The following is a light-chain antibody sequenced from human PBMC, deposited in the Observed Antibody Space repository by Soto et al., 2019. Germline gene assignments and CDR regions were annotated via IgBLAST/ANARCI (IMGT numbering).Light chain of an antibody. J-gene: IGKJ3*01. CDR1: EDINNY. Sequence: DIQMTQSPSSLSASVGDRVTITCQATEDINNYLIWYQQKPGRAPKLLIYDASNLETGVPSRFSGSGSGTEFFLTISNLQPEDTATYYCQQYDNLPRATFGPGTKVEIK. V-gene: IGKV1-33*01. CDR2: DAS. CDR3: QQYDNLPRAT.